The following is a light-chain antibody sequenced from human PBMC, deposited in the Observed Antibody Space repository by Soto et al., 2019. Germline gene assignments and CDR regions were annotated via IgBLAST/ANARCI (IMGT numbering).Light chain of an antibody. V-gene: IGKV1-5*01. J-gene: IGKJ1*01. CDR2: GAS. CDR3: QHHNSYSQT. CDR1: QSIRHY. Sequence: DIQMIQFPPTLSASVGDRVTITCRASQSIRHYLAWYQQMPGKAPKLLIYGASTLQSGVPSRFSGSGSGTEFTLTISSLQPDDFGTYFCQHHNSYSQTFGQGTKVDNK.